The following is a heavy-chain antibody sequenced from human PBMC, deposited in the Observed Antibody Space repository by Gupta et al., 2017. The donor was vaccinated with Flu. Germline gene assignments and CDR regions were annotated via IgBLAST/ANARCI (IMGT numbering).Heavy chain of an antibody. CDR2: INHSGST. Sequence: QVQLQQWGAGLLKPSETLSLTCAVYGGSFSGYYWSWIRQPPGKGLEWIGEINHSGSTNYNPSLKSRVTISVDTSKNQFSLKLSSVTAADTAVYYCARVRGFWSGYYGGFDYWGQGTLVTVSS. CDR1: GGSFSGYY. CDR3: ARVRGFWSGYYGGFDY. D-gene: IGHD3-3*01. J-gene: IGHJ4*02. V-gene: IGHV4-34*01.